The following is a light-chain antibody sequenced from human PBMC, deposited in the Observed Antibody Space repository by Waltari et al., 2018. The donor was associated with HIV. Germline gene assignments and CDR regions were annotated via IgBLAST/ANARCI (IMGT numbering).Light chain of an antibody. CDR2: AAS. CDR3: QQLNSYPRYT. CDR1: QGIGSY. J-gene: IGKJ2*01. Sequence: TCRASQGIGSYLAWYQQKPGKAPKLLIYAASTLQSGVPSRFSGSGSGTEFTLTISSLQPEDFATYYCQQLNSYPRYTFGQGTKLEIK. V-gene: IGKV1-9*01.